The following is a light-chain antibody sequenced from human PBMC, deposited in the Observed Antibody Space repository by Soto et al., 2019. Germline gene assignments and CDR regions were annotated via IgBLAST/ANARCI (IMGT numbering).Light chain of an antibody. CDR3: QQSYSTPPDT. Sequence: DIQMTQSPSSLSASVGDRVTMTCRASQNINTNLNWYQQKPGKAPRLLIYAASTLQIDVPSRFSGGGSWTEFSLTISGLQAEDSATYYCQQSYSTPPDTFGQGTKLEIK. J-gene: IGKJ2*01. V-gene: IGKV1-39*01. CDR1: QNINTN. CDR2: AAS.